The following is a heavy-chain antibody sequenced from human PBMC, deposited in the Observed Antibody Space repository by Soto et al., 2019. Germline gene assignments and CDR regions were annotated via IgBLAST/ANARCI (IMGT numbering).Heavy chain of an antibody. CDR2: ISGSGGTTYT. CDR3: AKGRDYGGNYRDY. CDR1: GFTFSSYA. Sequence: EVQLLESGGGLVQPGGSLRLSCAASGFTFSSYAMSWVRQAPGKGLEWVSAISGSGGTTYTYYADSVKGRFTISRDNSQNTVYLHMNSLRAEDTAVYYCAKGRDYGGNYRDYWGQGTLVTVSS. V-gene: IGHV3-23*01. D-gene: IGHD4-17*01. J-gene: IGHJ4*02.